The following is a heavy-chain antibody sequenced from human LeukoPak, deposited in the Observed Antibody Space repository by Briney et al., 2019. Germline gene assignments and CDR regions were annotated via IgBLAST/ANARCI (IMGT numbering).Heavy chain of an antibody. J-gene: IGHJ4*02. CDR1: GYTFTGYY. CDR3: ARGRSSGYYEFDY. D-gene: IGHD3-22*01. V-gene: IGHV1-2*02. Sequence: ASVKVSCKASGYTFTGYYMHWVRQAPGQGLEWMGWINPNHGDTNYAQKFQDRVSMTRDTSISTAYMHLSRLRSADTAVYYCARGRSSGYYEFDYWGQGTLVTVSS. CDR2: INPNHGDT.